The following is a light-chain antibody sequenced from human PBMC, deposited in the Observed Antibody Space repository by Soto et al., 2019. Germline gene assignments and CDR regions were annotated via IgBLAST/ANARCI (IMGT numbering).Light chain of an antibody. CDR3: HQRYIWPPLT. CDR2: DTS. CDR1: QSVENY. J-gene: IGKJ4*01. Sequence: EIVLTQSPATLSLSPGERATLSCRASQSVENYLAWFQQTRGQAPRLLIYDTSNRAAGIPGRFSGSGSGTDFTLAISSLEPEDFAVDYCHQRYIWPPLTFGGGTMVEIK. V-gene: IGKV3-11*01.